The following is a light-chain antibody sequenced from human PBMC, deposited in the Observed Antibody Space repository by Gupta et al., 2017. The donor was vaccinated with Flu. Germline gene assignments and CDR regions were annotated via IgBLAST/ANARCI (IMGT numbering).Light chain of an antibody. V-gene: IGLV3-21*02. CDR1: NIGSKS. CDR2: EDT. Sequence: SFALTQPPSVSVPPGQTARITCEGDNIGSKSVHWYQQKPGMAPVLVVYEDTDRPSGIPVRLSGSKSGNTATLTISRAEAGDEADYWCQVWASSRDPVFGGGTKLTVL. J-gene: IGLJ2*01. CDR3: QVWASSRDPV.